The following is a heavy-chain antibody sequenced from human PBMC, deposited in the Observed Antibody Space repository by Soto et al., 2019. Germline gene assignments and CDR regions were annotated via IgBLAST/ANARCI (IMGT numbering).Heavy chain of an antibody. Sequence: QVQLVQSGAEVKKPGSSVKVSCKTSGVSFNNNGIGWVRQAPGHGLEWMGGVSPPFRTSNYARKLQGRISRTAAAPTGTVNRQLSSRTSEDTAQYYCATVLYYGSGSYSPYGMDVWVQGTTVTVSS. J-gene: IGHJ6*02. CDR1: GVSFNNNG. CDR2: VSPPFRTS. D-gene: IGHD3-10*01. CDR3: ATVLYYGSGSYSPYGMDV. V-gene: IGHV1-69*01.